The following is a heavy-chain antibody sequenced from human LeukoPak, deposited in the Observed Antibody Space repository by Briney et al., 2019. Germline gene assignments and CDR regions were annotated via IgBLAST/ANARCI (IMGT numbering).Heavy chain of an antibody. V-gene: IGHV3-48*04. CDR3: ASTARGYYDSSGPAPY. CDR2: ISSSSSTI. J-gene: IGHJ4*02. CDR1: GFTFSSYS. D-gene: IGHD3-22*01. Sequence: GGSLRLSCAASGFTFSSYSMNWVRQAPGKGLEWVSYISSSSSTIYYADSVKGRFTISRDNAKNSLYLQMNSLRAEDTAVYYCASTARGYYDSSGPAPYWGQGTLVTVSS.